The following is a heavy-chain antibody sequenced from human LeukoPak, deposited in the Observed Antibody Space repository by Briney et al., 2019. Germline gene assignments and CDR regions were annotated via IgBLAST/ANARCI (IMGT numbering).Heavy chain of an antibody. V-gene: IGHV3-15*01. J-gene: IGHJ6*02. CDR2: IKSKTDGGTT. CDR1: GFTFSSYA. D-gene: IGHD6-19*01. Sequence: GGSLRLSCAASGFTFSSYAMSWVRQAPGKGLEWVGRIKSKTDGGTTDYAAPVKGRFTISRDDSKNTLYLQMNSLKTEDTAVYYCTTVRQWPDPYMDVWGQGTTVTVSS. CDR3: TTVRQWPDPYMDV.